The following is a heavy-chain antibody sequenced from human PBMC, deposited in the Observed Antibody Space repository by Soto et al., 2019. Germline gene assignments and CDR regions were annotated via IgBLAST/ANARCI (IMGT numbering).Heavy chain of an antibody. CDR3: ARSPTMVRGLIFDS. D-gene: IGHD3-10*01. Sequence: EVQLLESGGGLVQPGGSLRLSCAASTNTFNIYAMNWVRQAPGMGLEWVSAIKSGGSTYYADSVKGRFTISRDDSKNTLHLQMNSLRAEDTAVYYCARSPTMVRGLIFDSWGQGTLVTVSS. CDR2: IKSGGST. J-gene: IGHJ4*02. V-gene: IGHV3-23*01. CDR1: TNTFNIYA.